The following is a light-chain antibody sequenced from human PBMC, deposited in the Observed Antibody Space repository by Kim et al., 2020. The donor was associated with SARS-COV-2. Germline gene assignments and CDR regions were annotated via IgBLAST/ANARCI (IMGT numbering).Light chain of an antibody. CDR2: GAS. CDR1: QSVSSSY. V-gene: IGKV3-20*01. J-gene: IGKJ4*01. CDR3: QQYGSSPLS. Sequence: SPGERATLSCRASQSVSSSYLAWYQQKPGQAPRLLIYGASSRATGIPDRFSGSGSGTDFTLTISRLEPEDFAVYYCQQYGSSPLSFGGGTKVDIK.